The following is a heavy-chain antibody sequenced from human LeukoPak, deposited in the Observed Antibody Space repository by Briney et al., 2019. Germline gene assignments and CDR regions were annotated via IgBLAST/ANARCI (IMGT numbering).Heavy chain of an antibody. Sequence: ASVKVSCKTSGYTFSSYGINWVRQATGQGLEWMGWMNPNSGNTGYAQKFQGRVTMTRNTSISTAYMELSSLRSEDTAVYYCARGEIVVDRDAFDIWGQGTMVTVSS. CDR3: ARGEIVVDRDAFDI. CDR1: GYTFSSYG. D-gene: IGHD3-22*01. CDR2: MNPNSGNT. J-gene: IGHJ3*02. V-gene: IGHV1-8*02.